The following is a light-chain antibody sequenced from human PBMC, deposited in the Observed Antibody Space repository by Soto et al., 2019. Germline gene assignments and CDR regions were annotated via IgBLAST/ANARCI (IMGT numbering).Light chain of an antibody. CDR1: QSVNTN. CDR2: GAS. Sequence: EIVMTQSPATLSVSPGERATLSCRATQSVNTNLAWYQQRPGQAPRLLIYGASTRATGIPARFSGSGSGTEFTLTISSLRSEDFAVYYCQQSNNWPRTFGQGTKVDIK. CDR3: QQSNNWPRT. V-gene: IGKV3-15*01. J-gene: IGKJ1*01.